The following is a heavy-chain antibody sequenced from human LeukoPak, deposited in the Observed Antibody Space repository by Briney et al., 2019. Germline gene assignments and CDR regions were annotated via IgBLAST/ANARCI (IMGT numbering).Heavy chain of an antibody. Sequence: PGGSLRLSCAASGFTFSNSWMSWVRQAPGKGLEWVGRIKSKTDGGTTDYAAPVKGRFTISRDDSKNTLYLQMNSLKTEDTAVYYCTTDPPIVGATRYWGQGTLVTVSS. J-gene: IGHJ4*02. CDR3: TTDPPIVGATRY. CDR2: IKSKTDGGTT. V-gene: IGHV3-15*01. D-gene: IGHD1-26*01. CDR1: GFTFSNSW.